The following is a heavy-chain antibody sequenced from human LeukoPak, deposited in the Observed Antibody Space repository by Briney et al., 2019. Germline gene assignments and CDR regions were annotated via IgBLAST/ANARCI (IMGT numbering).Heavy chain of an antibody. V-gene: IGHV2-70*11. CDR3: ARAFPTVTTFDY. J-gene: IGHJ4*02. CDR1: GFSLSTSGMC. Sequence: SGPTLVNPTQTLTLTCTFSGFSLSTSGMCVSWIRQPPGKALEWLARIDWDDDKYYNTSLKTRLTISKDTSKNQVVLTMTNMDPVDTATYCCARAFPTVTTFDYWGQGTLVTVSS. D-gene: IGHD4-17*01. CDR2: IDWDDDK.